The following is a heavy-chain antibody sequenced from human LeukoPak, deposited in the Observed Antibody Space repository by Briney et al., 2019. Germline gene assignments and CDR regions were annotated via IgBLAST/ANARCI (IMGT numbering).Heavy chain of an antibody. CDR1: GYTFTGYD. V-gene: IGHV1-8*01. CDR2: MNPNSGNI. D-gene: IGHD4-23*01. CDR3: AAELRWKEY. J-gene: IGHJ4*02. Sequence: ASVKVSCKASGYTFTGYDINWVRQATGQGLEWLGYMNPNSGNIGYAQKFQGRVTMTSDTSIDTAYMELSSLRSEDTAVYYCAAELRWKEYWGQGTLVTVSS.